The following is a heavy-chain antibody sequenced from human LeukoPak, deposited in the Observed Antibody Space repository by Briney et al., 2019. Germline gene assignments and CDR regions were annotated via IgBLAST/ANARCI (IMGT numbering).Heavy chain of an antibody. CDR3: ARDGNYYECGAYYDGFDI. CDR1: GFTFSSYW. V-gene: IGHV3-7*01. Sequence: GGSLRLSCAASGFTFSSYWMTWVRQAPGKGLEWVANIRQDGSEKYYVDSVKGRFTISRDNAKNSLSLQMNSLRAEDTAVYYCARDGNYYECGAYYDGFDIWGQGTMVTVSS. CDR2: IRQDGSEK. D-gene: IGHD3-22*01. J-gene: IGHJ3*02.